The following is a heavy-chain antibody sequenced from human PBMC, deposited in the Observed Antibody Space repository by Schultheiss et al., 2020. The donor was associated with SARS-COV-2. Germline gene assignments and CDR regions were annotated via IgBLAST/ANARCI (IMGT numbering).Heavy chain of an antibody. CDR2: IYFSGST. CDR3: ARGNDFVYFFDS. D-gene: IGHD3-3*01. Sequence: SETLSLTCTVSGGSISSSPYYWAWIRQPPGKGLEWIGSIYFSGSTYCDPSLKSRVTMSVDTSKNQFSLKLSSVTAADTAVYYCARGNDFVYFFDSWGQGTLVTVSS. V-gene: IGHV4-39*01. J-gene: IGHJ4*02. CDR1: GGSISSSPYY.